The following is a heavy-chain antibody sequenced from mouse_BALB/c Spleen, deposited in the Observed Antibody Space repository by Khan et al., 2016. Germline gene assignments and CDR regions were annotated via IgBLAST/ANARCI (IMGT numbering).Heavy chain of an antibody. D-gene: IGHD3-1*01. CDR1: GYSITSHYT. CDR2: INYSGST. J-gene: IGHJ2*01. V-gene: IGHV3-1*02. CDR3: ATSSSGYWYYFDY. Sequence: EVQLVESGPDLVKPSQSLSLTCTVTGYSITSHYTWHWIRHFPGNKLEWMGYINYSGSTNYNPSLKSRFSITRDTSKNQFFLQLSSVTADDTATYYCATSSSGYWYYFDYWGQGTTLTVSS.